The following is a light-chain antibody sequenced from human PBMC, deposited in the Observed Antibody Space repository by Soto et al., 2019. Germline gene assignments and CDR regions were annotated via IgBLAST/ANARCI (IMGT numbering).Light chain of an antibody. CDR3: QQYNNCPLT. CDR2: GAS. Sequence: EIVMTQSPATLSVSPGERATLSCRASQSVSSNLAWYQQKPGQAPRLLIYGASTRATGIPARFSGSGSGTEVTLTISSLQSEDFAVYYCQQYNNCPLTFGGGTKVEIK. CDR1: QSVSSN. J-gene: IGKJ4*01. V-gene: IGKV3-15*01.